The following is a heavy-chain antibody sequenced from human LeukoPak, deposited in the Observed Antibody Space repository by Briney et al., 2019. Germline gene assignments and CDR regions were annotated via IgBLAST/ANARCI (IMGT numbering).Heavy chain of an antibody. J-gene: IGHJ4*02. CDR2: IYYTGST. CDR3: ARYAYDSSGYYSFDY. Sequence: PSETLSLTCIVSGDSMRNYYWSWIRQPPGKGLEWIGYIYYTGSTNYNPSLKSRVTISVDTSKTQFSLKLSSVTAADTAVYYCARYAYDSSGYYSFDYWGQGTLVTVSS. D-gene: IGHD3-22*01. V-gene: IGHV4-59*01. CDR1: GDSMRNYY.